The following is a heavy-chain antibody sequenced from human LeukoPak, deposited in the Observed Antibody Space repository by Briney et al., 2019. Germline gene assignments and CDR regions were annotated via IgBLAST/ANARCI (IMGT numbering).Heavy chain of an antibody. CDR2: IIPILGIA. Sequence: ASVKVSCKASGGTFSSYAISWVRQAPGQGLEWMGRIIPILGIANYAQKLQGRVTMTTDTPTSTAYMELRSLRSDDTAVYYCARDRVAGTFDYWGQGTLVTVSS. CDR1: GGTFSSYA. D-gene: IGHD2-15*01. V-gene: IGHV1-69*04. CDR3: ARDRVAGTFDY. J-gene: IGHJ4*02.